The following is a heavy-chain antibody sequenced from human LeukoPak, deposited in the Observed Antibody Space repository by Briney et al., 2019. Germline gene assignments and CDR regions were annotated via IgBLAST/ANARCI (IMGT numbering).Heavy chain of an antibody. CDR2: ISYIGST. D-gene: IGHD4-17*01. J-gene: IGHJ3*02. V-gene: IGHV4-59*01. CDR1: DDSFSSYY. CDR3: ARDLVTVTKEFDI. Sequence: AETLSLTCTVSDDSFSSYYWTWIRQPPGKGLEWIGYISYIGSTNYNPSLKSRVTISIDTSRNQFSLRLSSVTGADTAVYYCARDLVTVTKEFDIWGQGTMVSVSS.